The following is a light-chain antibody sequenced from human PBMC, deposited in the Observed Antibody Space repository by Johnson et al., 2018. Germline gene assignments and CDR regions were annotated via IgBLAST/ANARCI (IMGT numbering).Light chain of an antibody. CDR1: SSNIGNNY. CDR3: GTWDSSLSAGNV. Sequence: QSVLTQPPSVSAAPGQKVTISCSGSSSNIGNNYVSWYQQLPGTAPKLLIYENNKRPSGIPDRFPGSKSGTSATLGIPGLPTGDEADYYCGTWDSSLSAGNVFGTGTKVTVL. J-gene: IGLJ1*01. V-gene: IGLV1-51*02. CDR2: ENN.